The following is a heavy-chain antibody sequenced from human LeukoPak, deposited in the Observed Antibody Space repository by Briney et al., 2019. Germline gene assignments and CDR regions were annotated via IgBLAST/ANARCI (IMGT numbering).Heavy chain of an antibody. D-gene: IGHD1-26*01. CDR2: INPNSGGT. V-gene: IGHV1-2*02. CDR3: ARQELYYYYYYMDI. Sequence: ASVKVSCKASGYTFTGYYMHWVRQAPGQGLEWMGWINPNSGGTNYAQKFQGRVTMTRDTSISTAYMELSRLRSDDTAVYYCARQELYYYYYYMDIWGKGTTVTVSS. J-gene: IGHJ6*03. CDR1: GYTFTGYY.